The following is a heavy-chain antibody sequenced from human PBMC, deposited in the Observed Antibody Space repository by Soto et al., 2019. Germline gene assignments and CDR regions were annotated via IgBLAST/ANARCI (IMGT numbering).Heavy chain of an antibody. J-gene: IGHJ4*02. Sequence: TLSLTCAVYGGSFSGYYWSWIRQPPGKGLEWIGEINHSGSTNYNPSLKSRVTISVDTSKNQFSLKLSSATAADTAVYYCARVGKSSIAARPARLFFDYWGQGTLVTVSS. CDR1: GGSFSGYY. CDR3: ARVGKSSIAARPARLFFDY. V-gene: IGHV4-34*01. D-gene: IGHD6-6*01. CDR2: INHSGST.